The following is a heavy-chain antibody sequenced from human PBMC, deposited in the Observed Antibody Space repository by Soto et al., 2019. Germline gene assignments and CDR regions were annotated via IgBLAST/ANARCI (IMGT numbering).Heavy chain of an antibody. J-gene: IGHJ2*01. CDR1: GYSFDTFG. CDR3: ARSYWSVGSCFTCWHFDL. D-gene: IGHD2-15*01. Sequence: QVQVVQSGAEVKKPGASVKVACKASGYSFDTFGMSWVRQAPGQGLEWMGWISIEKGDTNSAQKFQDRGTMTTDTTTRSAYMELRSLTPADTAVYYCARSYWSVGSCFTCWHFDLWGRGTLVTVSS. CDR2: ISIEKGDT. V-gene: IGHV1-18*01.